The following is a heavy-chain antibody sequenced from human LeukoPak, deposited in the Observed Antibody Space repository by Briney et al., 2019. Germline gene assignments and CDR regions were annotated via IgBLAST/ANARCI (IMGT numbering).Heavy chain of an antibody. J-gene: IGHJ4*02. CDR1: GFTFSSYS. D-gene: IGHD5-18*01. CDR3: ARDLSSYGHFDY. V-gene: IGHV3-21*01. Sequence: GGSLRLSCAASGFTFSSYSMNWVRQAPGKGLEWVSFVTSSSNYISYADSVKGRFTISRDNVKNSLYLQLNSLRAEDTAVYYCARDLSSYGHFDYWGQGTLVTVSS. CDR2: VTSSSNYI.